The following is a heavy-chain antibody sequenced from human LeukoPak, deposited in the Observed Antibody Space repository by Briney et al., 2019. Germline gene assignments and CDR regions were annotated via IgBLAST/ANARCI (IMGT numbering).Heavy chain of an antibody. J-gene: IGHJ6*03. Sequence: GASVKVSRKASGGTFSSYAISWVRQAPGQGLEWMGGIIPIFGTANYARKFQGRVTITADESTSTAYMELSSLRSEDTAVYYCAIWLGPSYYYYYMDVWGKGTTVTVSS. V-gene: IGHV1-69*13. CDR3: AIWLGPSYYYYYMDV. D-gene: IGHD5-12*01. CDR1: GGTFSSYA. CDR2: IIPIFGTA.